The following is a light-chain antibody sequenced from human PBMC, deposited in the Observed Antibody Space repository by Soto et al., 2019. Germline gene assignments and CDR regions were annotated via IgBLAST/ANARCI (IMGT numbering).Light chain of an antibody. CDR3: QQYNKWPRT. Sequence: EIVLTQSPGTLSLSPGESATLSCRASQSVGRNYLAWFQHKPDQAPRLLIYDASNRATGVPDRFSGSGSGTDFTLTISSLQSEDFAVYYCQQYNKWPRTFGQGTKVEIK. J-gene: IGKJ1*01. CDR1: QSVGRNY. CDR2: DAS. V-gene: IGKV3-20*01.